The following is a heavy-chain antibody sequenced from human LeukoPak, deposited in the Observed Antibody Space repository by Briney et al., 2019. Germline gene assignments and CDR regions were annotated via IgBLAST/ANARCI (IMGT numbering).Heavy chain of an antibody. CDR3: ARVGHYDSSGYYFDY. J-gene: IGHJ4*02. CDR2: MYHSGSS. V-gene: IGHV4-59*01. D-gene: IGHD3-22*01. CDR1: GGSISSDY. Sequence: SETLSLTCTVSGGSISSDYWSWIRQPPGKGLEYIGYMYHSGSSNYNPSLKSRVTLSVDTSKNQLSLKLSSVTAADTAVYYCARVGHYDSSGYYFDYWGQGILVTVSS.